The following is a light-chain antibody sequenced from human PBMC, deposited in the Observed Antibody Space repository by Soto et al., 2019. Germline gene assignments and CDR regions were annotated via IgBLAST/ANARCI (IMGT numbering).Light chain of an antibody. Sequence: DIQMTQSPSLVSASVGDRVTITCRASQPINNRLAWFQQKPGKAPKSLIYRASYLQSGVPSRFSGSGSGTLFTLAINNLKTEDFGTYYCQHYDSYTLTFGGGTKVDIK. CDR3: QHYDSYTLT. J-gene: IGKJ4*01. CDR2: RAS. V-gene: IGKV1-16*01. CDR1: QPINNR.